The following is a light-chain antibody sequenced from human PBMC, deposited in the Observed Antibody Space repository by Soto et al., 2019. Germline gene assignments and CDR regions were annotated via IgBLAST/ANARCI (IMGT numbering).Light chain of an antibody. Sequence: QSVLTQPRSVSGSPGQSVTMSCTGTSSDVGGYNYVSWYQQHPGKAPKLMIYDVSKRPSGVPDRFSGSKSGNTASLTISGLQAEDEADYYCCSYAGSYTPVFGGGTKVTVL. CDR2: DVS. V-gene: IGLV2-11*01. J-gene: IGLJ2*01. CDR1: SSDVGGYNY. CDR3: CSYAGSYTPV.